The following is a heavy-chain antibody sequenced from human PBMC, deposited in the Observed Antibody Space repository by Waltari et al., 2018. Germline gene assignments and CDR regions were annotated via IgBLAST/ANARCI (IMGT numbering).Heavy chain of an antibody. V-gene: IGHV3-11*01. CDR2: ISSSGATT. J-gene: IGHJ6*02. CDR3: ARPQRGYYGMDV. Sequence: QVQLAESGGGLVKPGGSLRLSCAGSGFTFGDYYMGWIRQAPGKGLELVSFISSSGATTYYADSVKDRFTISRDNSNNSVSLQMHSLRVEDTALYYCARPQRGYYGMDVWGQGTTVTVAS. CDR1: GFTFGDYY.